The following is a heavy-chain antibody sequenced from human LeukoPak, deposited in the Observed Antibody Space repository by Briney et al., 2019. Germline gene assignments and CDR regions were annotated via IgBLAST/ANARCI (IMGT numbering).Heavy chain of an antibody. Sequence: GGSLTLSCAASGFTFNDYSMNWVRQAPGKGLEWISYIGIDNGHTNYADSVKGRFTNSGDKAKNSLYLQMNSLRVEDTAVYYCARDYKYAFDNWGQGTLVTVSS. V-gene: IGHV3-21*05. J-gene: IGHJ4*02. CDR3: ARDYKYAFDN. CDR1: GFTFNDYS. CDR2: IGIDNGHT. D-gene: IGHD5-24*01.